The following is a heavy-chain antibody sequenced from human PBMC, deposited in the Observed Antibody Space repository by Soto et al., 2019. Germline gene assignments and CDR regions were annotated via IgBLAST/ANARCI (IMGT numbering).Heavy chain of an antibody. CDR2: ISGGGGPTYT. Sequence: GGSLRLSCAASGFTFSTYAMSWVRQAPGKGLEWVSVISGGGGPTYTYYADSVKGRFTISRDNSQNTLFLHMNSLRAEDTAVYYCTKGRDYGGNFRDFWGQGTLVTVSS. D-gene: IGHD4-17*01. J-gene: IGHJ4*02. V-gene: IGHV3-23*01. CDR3: TKGRDYGGNFRDF. CDR1: GFTFSTYA.